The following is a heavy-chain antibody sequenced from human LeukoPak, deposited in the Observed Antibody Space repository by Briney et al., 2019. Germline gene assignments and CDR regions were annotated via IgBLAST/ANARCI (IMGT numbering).Heavy chain of an antibody. CDR2: INPNSGGT. CDR1: GYTFTGYY. CDR3: ARGRAYDFWSGYYIGGNN. V-gene: IGHV1-2*02. Sequence: GASVKVSCKASGYTFTGYYMHRVRQAPGQGLEWMGWINPNSGGTNYAQKFQGRVTMTRDASISTAYMELSRLRSDDTAVYYCARGRAYDFWSGYYIGGNNWGQGTLVTVSS. J-gene: IGHJ4*02. D-gene: IGHD3-3*01.